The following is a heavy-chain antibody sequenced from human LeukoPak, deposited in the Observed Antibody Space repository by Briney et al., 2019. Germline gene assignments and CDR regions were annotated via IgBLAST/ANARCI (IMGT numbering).Heavy chain of an antibody. CDR1: GYTFNTYG. Sequence: ASVKVSCKASGYTFNTYGISWVRQAPGQGLEWMGWINAYNGDTNHAQKFQGRVTMTTGTSTTTAYMELGSLRSDDTAVYYCARDGSGHWFDPWGQGTLVTVSS. J-gene: IGHJ5*02. CDR3: ARDGSGHWFDP. D-gene: IGHD6-25*01. V-gene: IGHV1-18*04. CDR2: INAYNGDT.